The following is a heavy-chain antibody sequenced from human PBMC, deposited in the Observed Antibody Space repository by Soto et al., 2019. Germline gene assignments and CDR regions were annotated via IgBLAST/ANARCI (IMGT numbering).Heavy chain of an antibody. CDR2: IYNSGTT. V-gene: IGHV4-61*08. D-gene: IGHD6-19*01. J-gene: IGHJ4*02. CDR1: GGSISSGGYS. Sequence: SETLSLTCAVSGGSISSGGYSWSWIRQPPGKGLEWIGYIYNSGTTKYNPSLKSRVTISVDTSKNQFSLNLGSVTAADTAVYYCARDRISGWFEFDYWGQGTLVTSPQ. CDR3: ARDRISGWFEFDY.